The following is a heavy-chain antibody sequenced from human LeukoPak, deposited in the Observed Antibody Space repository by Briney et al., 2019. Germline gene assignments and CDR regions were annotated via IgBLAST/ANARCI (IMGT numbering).Heavy chain of an antibody. CDR1: GFTFSSYW. J-gene: IGHJ6*03. CDR3: ARVSCSSTSCWPRYYYYYMDV. V-gene: IGHV3-74*01. Sequence: GGSLRLSCAASGFTFSSYWMHWVRQAPGKGLVWVSRINSDGSSTSYADSVKGRFTISRDNAKNTLYLQMNSLRAEDTAVYYCARVSCSSTSCWPRYYYYYMDVWGKGTTVTISS. CDR2: INSDGSST. D-gene: IGHD2-2*01.